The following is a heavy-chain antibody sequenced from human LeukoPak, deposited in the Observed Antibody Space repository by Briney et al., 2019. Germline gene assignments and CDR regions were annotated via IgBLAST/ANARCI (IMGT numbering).Heavy chain of an antibody. Sequence: SVKVSCKASGGTFSSYAISWVRQAPGQGLERMGGIIPIFGTANYAQKFQGRVTITTDESTSTAYMELSSLRSEDTAVYYCALFTAAAAGTDYYYMDVWGKGTTVTVSS. J-gene: IGHJ6*03. CDR3: ALFTAAAAGTDYYYMDV. V-gene: IGHV1-69*05. CDR1: GGTFSSYA. CDR2: IIPIFGTA. D-gene: IGHD6-13*01.